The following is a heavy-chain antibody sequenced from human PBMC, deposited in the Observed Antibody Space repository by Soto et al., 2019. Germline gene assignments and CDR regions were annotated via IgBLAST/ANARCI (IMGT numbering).Heavy chain of an antibody. Sequence: QLQLQESGPGLVKPSETLSLTCTVSGGSISSSSYYWGWIHQPPGKGLEWIGSIYYSGSTYYNPSLKXRXTXSLXTSKNQFSLKLSSVTAADTAVYYCARFDYAQLFDYWGQGTLATVSS. CDR2: IYYSGST. CDR1: GGSISSSSYY. CDR3: ARFDYAQLFDY. D-gene: IGHD3-16*01. J-gene: IGHJ4*02. V-gene: IGHV4-39*01.